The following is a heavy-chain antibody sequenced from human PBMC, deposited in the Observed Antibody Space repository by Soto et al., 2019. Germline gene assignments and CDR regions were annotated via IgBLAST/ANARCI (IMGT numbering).Heavy chain of an antibody. CDR3: ARSGSSSWYGMVYYYYYGMDV. J-gene: IGHJ6*02. CDR2: VNPSGGTT. D-gene: IGHD6-13*01. Sequence: ASVKVSCKASGYTFSSYWIHWVRQAPGQGLEWMGIVNPSGGTTSYAQKLQGRVTMTTDTSTSTAYMELRSLRSDDTAGYYCARSGSSSWYGMVYYYYYGMDVWGQGTTVTVSS. V-gene: IGHV1-46*01. CDR1: GYTFSSYW.